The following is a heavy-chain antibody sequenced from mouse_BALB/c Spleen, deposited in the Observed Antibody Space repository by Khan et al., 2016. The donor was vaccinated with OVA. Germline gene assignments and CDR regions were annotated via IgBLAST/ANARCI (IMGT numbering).Heavy chain of an antibody. CDR2: INPSNGGT. V-gene: IGHV1S81*02. Sequence: QVQLQQSGAELVKPGASVRLSCKASGYTFTNYYLYWVKQRPGHGLEWIGDINPSNGGTNFNEKFKNKVTLTVDKSSSTAYMQLSSLTSEDSAVYDCSRSGDGTFAYWGQGTLVTVSA. CDR1: GYTFTNYY. J-gene: IGHJ3*01. CDR3: SRSGDGTFAY. D-gene: IGHD2-1*01.